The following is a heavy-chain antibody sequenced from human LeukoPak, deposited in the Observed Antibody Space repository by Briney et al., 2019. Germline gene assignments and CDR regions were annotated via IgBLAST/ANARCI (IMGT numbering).Heavy chain of an antibody. J-gene: IGHJ4*02. CDR3: ARSYSGFGYALHDY. CDR1: GYTFTDYY. V-gene: IGHV1-2*02. Sequence: ASVKVSCKASGYTFTDYYMHWGRQAPGQGLEWMGWINPNSGGTNYAQKFQGRVTMTRDTSISTAYMELSSLRSDDTAMYYCARSYSGFGYALHDYWGQGTLVTVSS. D-gene: IGHD1-26*01. CDR2: INPNSGGT.